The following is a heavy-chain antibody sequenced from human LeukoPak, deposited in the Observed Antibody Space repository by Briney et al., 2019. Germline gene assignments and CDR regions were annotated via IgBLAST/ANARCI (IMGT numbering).Heavy chain of an antibody. D-gene: IGHD2-15*01. J-gene: IGHJ3*02. CDR1: GFTFSSYS. V-gene: IGHV3-48*01. Sequence: GGSLRLSCAASGFTFSSYSMNWVRQAPGKGLEWVSYIDSRGSTIYYADSVKGRFTISRDNAKNSLYLQMNSLRAEDTAVYYCAREDNDAFDIWGQGTMVTVSS. CDR3: AREDNDAFDI. CDR2: IDSRGSTI.